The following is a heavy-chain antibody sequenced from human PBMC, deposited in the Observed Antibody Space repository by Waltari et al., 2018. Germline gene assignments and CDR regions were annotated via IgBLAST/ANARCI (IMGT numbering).Heavy chain of an antibody. CDR3: VKDNLYRCFDP. CDR1: GFSFSSFV. CDR2: ISGTGADT. J-gene: IGHJ5*02. V-gene: IGHV3-23*01. D-gene: IGHD3-16*01. Sequence: EEQLLESGDDLVQPGGSLRPSCAASGFSFSSFVMSWVRQAPGKGLEWVSSISGTGADTYYADSVKGRFTISRLNSENTLYLQMSSLRVEDTAVYYCVKDNLYRCFDPWGQGTLVTVSS.